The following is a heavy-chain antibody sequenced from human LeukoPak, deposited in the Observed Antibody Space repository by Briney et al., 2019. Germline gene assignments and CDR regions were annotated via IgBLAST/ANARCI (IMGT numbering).Heavy chain of an antibody. CDR2: IIPIFGTA. Sequence: SVKVSCKASGGTFSSYAISWVRQAPGQGLEWMGGIIPIFGTANYAQKFQGRVTVTADESTSTAYMELSSLRSEDTAVYYCARDGGHYYYYMDVWGKGTTVTVSS. CDR1: GGTFSSYA. D-gene: IGHD3-16*01. CDR3: ARDGGHYYYYMDV. J-gene: IGHJ6*03. V-gene: IGHV1-69*01.